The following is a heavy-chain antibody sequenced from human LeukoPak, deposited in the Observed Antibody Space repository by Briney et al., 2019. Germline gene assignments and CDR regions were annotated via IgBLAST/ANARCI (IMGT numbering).Heavy chain of an antibody. CDR2: IKPDGSEK. V-gene: IGHV3-7*04. Sequence: GGSLRLSCAASGLTFSGYCMKWVRQAPGKGLEWVANIKPDGSEKYYVDSVKGRFTISRDNAKNSLYLQMTSLRAEDTAVYYCARGSGDYSGQGTLVTVSS. CDR3: ARGSGDY. CDR1: GLTFSGYC. J-gene: IGHJ4*02.